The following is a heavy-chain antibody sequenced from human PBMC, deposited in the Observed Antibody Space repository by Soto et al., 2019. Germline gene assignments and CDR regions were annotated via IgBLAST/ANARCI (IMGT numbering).Heavy chain of an antibody. D-gene: IGHD4-17*01. CDR3: ARDGASFYGNYARLGMDV. V-gene: IGHV3-74*01. J-gene: IGHJ6*02. CDR2: INSDGNNT. Sequence: EVQLVESGGGLVLPGGSLRLSCAASGFTFSNYWMHWVRQTPGKGLVWLSRINSDGNNTTYADSVKGRFTISRDNAKNMLYLQMNSLRADDTAVYYCARDGASFYGNYARLGMDVWGQGTTVTVSS. CDR1: GFTFSNYW.